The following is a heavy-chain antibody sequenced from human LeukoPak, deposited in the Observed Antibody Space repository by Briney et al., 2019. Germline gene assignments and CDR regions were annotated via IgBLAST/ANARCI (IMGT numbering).Heavy chain of an antibody. Sequence: GGSLRLSCVASGFPFSNYAMSWVRLAPGRGLEWVSVISGSGLTTFYADSVKGRFTISRDNSKNTLYLQMNSLRAEGTAVYYRAKTRRDQTRDKYFDYWGQGTLVTVSS. D-gene: IGHD2-15*01. V-gene: IGHV3-23*01. CDR2: ISGSGLTT. CDR1: GFPFSNYA. J-gene: IGHJ4*02. CDR3: AKTRRDQTRDKYFDY.